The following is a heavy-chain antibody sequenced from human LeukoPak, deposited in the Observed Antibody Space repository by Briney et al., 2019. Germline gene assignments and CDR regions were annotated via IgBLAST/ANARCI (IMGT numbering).Heavy chain of an antibody. Sequence: GASVKVSCKASGYTFTSYGISWVRQAPGQGLEWMGWISAYNGNTNYAQKLQGRVTMTTDTSTSTAYMELRSLRSDDTAVYYCARDREVRRLLLGDVFDIWGHGTLVSVSS. D-gene: IGHD2-15*01. J-gene: IGHJ3*02. V-gene: IGHV1-18*01. CDR1: GYTFTSYG. CDR3: ARDREVRRLLLGDVFDI. CDR2: ISAYNGNT.